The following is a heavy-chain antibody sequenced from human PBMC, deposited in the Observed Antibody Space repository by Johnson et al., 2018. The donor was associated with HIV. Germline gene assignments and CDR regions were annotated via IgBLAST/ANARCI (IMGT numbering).Heavy chain of an antibody. CDR1: GFTFSDYY. CDR2: ISSSGNTI. Sequence: QVQLVESGVGFVQPGGSLRLSCAASGFTFSDYYMSWIRQAPGKGLEWVSYISSSGNTIYYADSVKGRFTISRDNAKNSLYLQMNSLRVEDTAVYYCARDESGDDEGFDAFDIWGQGTMVTVSS. J-gene: IGHJ3*02. D-gene: IGHD5-12*01. V-gene: IGHV3-11*04. CDR3: ARDESGDDEGFDAFDI.